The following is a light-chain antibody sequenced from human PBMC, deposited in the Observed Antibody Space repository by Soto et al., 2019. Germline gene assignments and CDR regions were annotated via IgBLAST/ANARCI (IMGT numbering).Light chain of an antibody. CDR3: QQYNNWPRT. Sequence: EKGMTQSPAPLSLSPRGRGTPFCRASQSVSSYLAWYQHKPGQAPRLLIYGASNRATGIPARFSGSGSGTEFTLTISGLQSEDFAVYYCQQYNNWPRTFGQGTKVDIK. CDR2: GAS. CDR1: QSVSSY. V-gene: IGKV3-15*01. J-gene: IGKJ1*01.